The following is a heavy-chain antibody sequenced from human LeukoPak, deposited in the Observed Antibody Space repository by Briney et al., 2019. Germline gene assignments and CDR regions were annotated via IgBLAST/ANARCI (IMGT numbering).Heavy chain of an antibody. D-gene: IGHD4-23*01. CDR3: ARVRSGNSYYYMDV. Sequence: GGSLRLSCAASGFTFSDHYMDWVRQAPGKGLEWVGRTRNKANSYTTEYAASVKGRFTISRDDSKNSLYLQMNSLKTEDTAVYYCARVRSGNSYYYMDVWGKGTTVTVSS. V-gene: IGHV3-72*01. J-gene: IGHJ6*03. CDR1: GFTFSDHY. CDR2: TRNKANSYTT.